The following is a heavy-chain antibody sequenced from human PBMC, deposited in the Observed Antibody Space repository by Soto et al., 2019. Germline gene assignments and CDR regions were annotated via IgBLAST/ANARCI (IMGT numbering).Heavy chain of an antibody. Sequence: QVQLVESGGGLVKPGGSLRLSCAASGFTFSDYYMSWIRQAPGKGLRWFSYFSSSVSTLYYADPVKGRLTISRDNAKNSLYLQMNSLRAEDTAVYYCARDRRYCTQNCFYYYYGMDVWGQGTTVTVSS. D-gene: IGHD2-8*01. J-gene: IGHJ6*02. CDR2: FSSSVSTL. CDR1: GFTFSDYY. V-gene: IGHV3-11*01. CDR3: ARDRRYCTQNCFYYYYGMDV.